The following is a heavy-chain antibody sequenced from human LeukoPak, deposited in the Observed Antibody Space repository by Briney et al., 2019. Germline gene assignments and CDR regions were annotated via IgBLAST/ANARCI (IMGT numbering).Heavy chain of an antibody. V-gene: IGHV1-69*13. CDR2: IIPIFGTA. D-gene: IGHD3-22*01. CDR3: ARGDSSGYYWYAFDI. J-gene: IGHJ3*02. CDR1: GGTFSSYA. Sequence: ASAKVSRKASGGTFSSYAISWVRQAPGQGLEWRGGIIPIFGTANYAQKFQGRVTVTADESTSTAYMELNSLRPEDTAVYYCARGDSSGYYWYAFDIGGQGTMVTVSS.